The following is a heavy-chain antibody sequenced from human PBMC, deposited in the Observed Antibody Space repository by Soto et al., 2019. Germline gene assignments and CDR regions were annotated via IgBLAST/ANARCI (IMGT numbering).Heavy chain of an antibody. Sequence: GGSLRLSCAVSGFTFSSYAMHWVRQTPCKGLEWVALISYDGSTKYYADSVKGRFTFSRDDSKNTLYLQMNSLRAEDTAVYYCARDHGNYYDSSGYYWFNPWGQGTLVTVSS. V-gene: IGHV3-30-3*01. CDR1: GFTFSSYA. CDR3: ARDHGNYYDSSGYYWFNP. D-gene: IGHD3-22*01. CDR2: ISYDGSTK. J-gene: IGHJ5*02.